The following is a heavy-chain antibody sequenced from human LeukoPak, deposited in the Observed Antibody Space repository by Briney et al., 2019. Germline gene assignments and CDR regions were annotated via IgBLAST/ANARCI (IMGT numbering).Heavy chain of an antibody. CDR2: IWFDGKNE. D-gene: IGHD1-26*01. Sequence: GGSLRLSCAASGFTFSSYGMHWVRQAPGKELEWVADIWFDGKNEHFADSVKGRFTISRDNSKNTLYLQVNSLRAEDTAVYYCAKGGKWDVTPFDYWGQGTLVTVSS. CDR1: GFTFSSYG. V-gene: IGHV3-33*06. J-gene: IGHJ4*02. CDR3: AKGGKWDVTPFDY.